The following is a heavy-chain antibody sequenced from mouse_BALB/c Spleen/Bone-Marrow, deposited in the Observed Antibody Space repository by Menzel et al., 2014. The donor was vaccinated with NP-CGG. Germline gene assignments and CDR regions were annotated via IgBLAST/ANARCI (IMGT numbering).Heavy chain of an antibody. CDR2: ISSGGGNT. J-gene: IGHJ2*01. V-gene: IGHV5-9*03. Sequence: EVQRVESGGGLVKPGGSLKLSCAASGFTFSSYTMSWVRQTPEKRLEWVATISSGGGNTYYPDSMKGQFTISRDNAKNNLYLQMSSLRSEDTALYYCARAYYRYPFDYWGQGTTLTVSS. D-gene: IGHD2-14*01. CDR1: GFTFSSYT. CDR3: ARAYYRYPFDY.